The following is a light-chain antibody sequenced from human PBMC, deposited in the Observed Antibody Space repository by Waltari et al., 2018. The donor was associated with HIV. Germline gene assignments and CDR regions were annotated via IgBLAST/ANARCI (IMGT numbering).Light chain of an antibody. CDR1: SSNIGSNT. CDR3: ATWDDSLNAWV. Sequence: QSVLNQSPSASGTPGQRVIISCSGSSSNIGSNTVTWYKQFPGTAPKLLVYSSGQWPSGVPERFSGSKSATSASLAISGLRSEDDADYYCATWDDSLNAWVFGGGTKLTVL. V-gene: IGLV1-44*01. CDR2: SSG. J-gene: IGLJ3*02.